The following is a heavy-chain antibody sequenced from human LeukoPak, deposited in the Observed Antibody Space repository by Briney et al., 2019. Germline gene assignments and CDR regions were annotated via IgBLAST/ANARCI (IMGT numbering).Heavy chain of an antibody. V-gene: IGHV4-39*01. CDR1: GGSISSSSYY. CDR2: IYYSGST. Sequence: SETLSLTCTVSGGSISSSSYYWGWIRQPPGKGLEWIGSIYYSGSTYYNPSLKSRVTISVDTSKNQFSPKLSSVTAADTAVYYCARVGTPVDYWGQGTLVTVSS. D-gene: IGHD4-23*01. CDR3: ARVGTPVDY. J-gene: IGHJ4*02.